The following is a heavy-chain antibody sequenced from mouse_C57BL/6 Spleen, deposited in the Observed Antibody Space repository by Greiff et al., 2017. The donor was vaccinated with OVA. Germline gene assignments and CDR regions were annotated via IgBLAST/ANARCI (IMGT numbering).Heavy chain of an antibody. J-gene: IGHJ1*03. CDR2: ISSGSSTI. Sequence: EVKVVESGGGLVKPGGSLKLSCAASGFTFSDYGMHWVRQAPEKGLEWVAYISSGSSTIYYADTVKGRFTISRDNAKNTLFLQMTSLRSEDTAMYYCAREGLRRYFDVWGTGTTVTVSS. CDR3: AREGLRRYFDV. V-gene: IGHV5-17*01. CDR1: GFTFSDYG. D-gene: IGHD1-2*01.